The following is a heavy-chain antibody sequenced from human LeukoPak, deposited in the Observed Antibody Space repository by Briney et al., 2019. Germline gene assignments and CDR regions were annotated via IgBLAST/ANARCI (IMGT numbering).Heavy chain of an antibody. CDR3: ARVGYSYGYDY. D-gene: IGHD5-18*01. Sequence: SETLSLTCAVYGGSFSGYYWSWIRQPPGKGLEWIGEINHSGSTNYNPSLKSRVTISVDTSKNQFSLKLSSVTAAGTAVYYCARVGYSYGYDYWGQGTLVTVSS. CDR2: INHSGST. J-gene: IGHJ4*02. V-gene: IGHV4-34*01. CDR1: GGSFSGYY.